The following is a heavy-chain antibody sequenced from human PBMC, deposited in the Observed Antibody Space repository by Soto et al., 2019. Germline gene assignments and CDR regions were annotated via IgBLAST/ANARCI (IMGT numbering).Heavy chain of an antibody. CDR1: GFTFSSYS. J-gene: IGHJ5*02. V-gene: IGHV3-48*02. Sequence: EVQLVESGGGLVQPGGSLRLSCAASGFTFSSYSMNWVRQAPGKGLEWVSYISSSSSTIYYADSVKGRFTISRDNAKNSLYPEMNRLRDEDTAVYYCARDVSGLNWFDPWGQGTLVTVSS. D-gene: IGHD5-12*01. CDR2: ISSSSSTI. CDR3: ARDVSGLNWFDP.